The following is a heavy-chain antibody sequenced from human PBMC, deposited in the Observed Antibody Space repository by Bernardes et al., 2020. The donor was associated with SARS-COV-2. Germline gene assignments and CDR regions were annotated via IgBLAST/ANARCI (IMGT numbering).Heavy chain of an antibody. CDR1: GYSFTSYW. CDR3: ARRGTNFWSGYLNWYFDL. Sequence: GESLKISCKGSGYSFTSYWISWVRQMPGKGLEWMGRIDPSDSYTNYSPSFQGHVTISADKSISTAYLQWSSLKASDTAMYYCARRGTNFWSGYLNWYFDLWGRGTLVTVSS. CDR2: IDPSDSYT. V-gene: IGHV5-10-1*01. J-gene: IGHJ2*01. D-gene: IGHD3-3*01.